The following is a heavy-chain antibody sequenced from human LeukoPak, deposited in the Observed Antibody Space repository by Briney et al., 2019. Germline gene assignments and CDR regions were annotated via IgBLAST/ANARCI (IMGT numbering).Heavy chain of an antibody. V-gene: IGHV3-48*01. CDR2: ISSSSSTI. D-gene: IGHD2-15*01. CDR3: ASSYCSGGSCYPLPGY. J-gene: IGHJ4*02. Sequence: GGSLRLSCAASGFTFSSYSMNWVRQAPGRGLEWVSYISSSSSTIYYADSVKGRFTISRDNAKNSLYLQMNSLRAEDTAVYYCASSYCSGGSCYPLPGYWGQGTLVTVSS. CDR1: GFTFSSYS.